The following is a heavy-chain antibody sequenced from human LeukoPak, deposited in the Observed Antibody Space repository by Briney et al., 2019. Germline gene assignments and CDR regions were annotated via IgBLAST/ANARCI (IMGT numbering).Heavy chain of an antibody. V-gene: IGHV4-61*08. CDR1: GDPISGYSDY. CDR2: VYYSGST. CDR3: AREYSGFDH. J-gene: IGHJ4*02. D-gene: IGHD1-26*01. Sequence: PSETLSLTCTVSGDPISGYSDYKWTWTPQPPGKGLQWIGYVYYSGSTNYNPSLRSRVTISVDTSKNQFSLKLTSVTAADTAVYYCAREYSGFDHWGQGTLVTVSS.